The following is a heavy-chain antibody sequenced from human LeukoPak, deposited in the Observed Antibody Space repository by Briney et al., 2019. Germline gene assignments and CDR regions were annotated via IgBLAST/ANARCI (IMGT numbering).Heavy chain of an antibody. J-gene: IGHJ6*04. Sequence: GAAVLFSSSASGYTFTSYGICWVRQAPGQGVVGRGWISAYNGNTNYAQNLQGRVTMTADTSTNTSYMELRSLRSDDTALYYCAREEAFYYDSGTLRNGMDVRGKGTTVTVSS. D-gene: IGHD3-10*01. CDR3: AREEAFYYDSGTLRNGMDV. CDR2: ISAYNGNT. CDR1: GYTFTSYG. V-gene: IGHV1-18*01.